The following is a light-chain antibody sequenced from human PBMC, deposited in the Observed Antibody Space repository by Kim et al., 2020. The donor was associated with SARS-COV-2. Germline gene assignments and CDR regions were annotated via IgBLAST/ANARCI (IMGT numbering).Light chain of an antibody. CDR2: DNT. CDR1: TSNIGGNY. Sequence: PRVTISCTGDTSNIGGNYVHWYHLLPGTAPRLLIFDNTNRPSGVPGRFSGSKSGSSASLAITGLQSEDEGDYYCQSYDSSLTALVFGGGTQLTVL. CDR3: QSYDSSLTALV. J-gene: IGLJ2*01. V-gene: IGLV1-40*01.